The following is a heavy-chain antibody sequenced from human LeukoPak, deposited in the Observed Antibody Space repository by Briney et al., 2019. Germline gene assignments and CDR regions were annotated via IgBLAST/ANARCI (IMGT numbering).Heavy chain of an antibody. CDR3: AKGYYYDSSGTHDY. J-gene: IGHJ4*02. CDR2: ISYDGSNK. V-gene: IGHV3-30*18. Sequence: GGSLRLSCAASGFTFSSYGMHWVRQAPGKGLEWVAVISYDGSNKYYADSVKGRFTISRDNSKNTLYLQMNRLRAEDTAVYYCAKGYYYDSSGTHDYWGQGTLVTVSS. D-gene: IGHD3-22*01. CDR1: GFTFSSYG.